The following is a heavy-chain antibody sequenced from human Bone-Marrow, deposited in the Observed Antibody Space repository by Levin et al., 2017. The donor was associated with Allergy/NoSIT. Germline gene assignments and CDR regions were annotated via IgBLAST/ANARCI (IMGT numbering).Heavy chain of an antibody. D-gene: IGHD5-24*01. CDR1: GFTFSRYA. CDR2: ITGDGSDT. V-gene: IGHV3-23*01. CDR3: AKGSERQRPYYFDY. Sequence: GGSLRLSCAASGFTFSRYAMSWVRQTPEKGLEWFSAITGDGSDTYTADSVKGRFTISRDNSGDTVYLQMNSLSVEDTAIYYCAKGSERQRPYYFDYWGQGTLVTVSS. J-gene: IGHJ4*02.